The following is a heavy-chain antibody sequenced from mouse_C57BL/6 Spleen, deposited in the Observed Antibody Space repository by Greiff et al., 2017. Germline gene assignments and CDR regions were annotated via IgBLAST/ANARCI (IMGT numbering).Heavy chain of an antibody. V-gene: IGHV1-82*01. J-gene: IGHJ3*01. Sequence: QVQLKQSGPELVKPGASVKISCKASGYAFSSSWMNWVKQRPGKGLEWIGRIYPGDGDTNYNGKFKGKATLTADKSSSPAYMQLSRLTSEDSAVYFCARGNRAYWGQGTLVTVSA. CDR3: ARGNRAY. CDR2: IYPGDGDT. CDR1: GYAFSSSW.